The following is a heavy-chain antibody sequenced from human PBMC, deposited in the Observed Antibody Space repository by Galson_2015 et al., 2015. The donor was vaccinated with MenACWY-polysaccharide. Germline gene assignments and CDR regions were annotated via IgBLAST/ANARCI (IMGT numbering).Heavy chain of an antibody. CDR3: ARAHNGEGPDY. CDR2: ISSTGRTI. Sequence: SLRLSCAASGFTFSDYFMSWIRQAPGKGLEWVSYISSTGRTIYYADSVKGRFTISRDNAKKSLYLQMNSLRAADTAVYYCARAHNGEGPDYWGQGALVTVSS. V-gene: IGHV3-11*01. J-gene: IGHJ4*02. CDR1: GFTFSDYF. D-gene: IGHD4-17*01.